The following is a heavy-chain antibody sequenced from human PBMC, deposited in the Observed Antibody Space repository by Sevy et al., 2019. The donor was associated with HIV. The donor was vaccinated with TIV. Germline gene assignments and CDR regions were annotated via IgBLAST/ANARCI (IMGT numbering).Heavy chain of an antibody. D-gene: IGHD2-2*02. J-gene: IGHJ3*02. CDR3: ARNNCSITNCYMGDVFDI. CDR2: ISDISNYI. V-gene: IGHV3-21*01. CDR1: GFTFSSYS. Sequence: RGSLRLSCAASGFTFSSYSMNWVRQAPGKGLGWVSSISDISNYIYYADSMKGRFTVSRDNARNSLYLQMNSLRAEDTAVYYCARNNCSITNCYMGDVFDIWGQGTMVTVSS.